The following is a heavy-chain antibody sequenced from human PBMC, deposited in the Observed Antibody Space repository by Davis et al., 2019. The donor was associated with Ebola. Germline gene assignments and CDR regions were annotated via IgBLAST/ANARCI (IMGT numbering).Heavy chain of an antibody. CDR2: ILYDGSKK. CDR1: GFTFSTYG. J-gene: IGHJ4*02. Sequence: PGGSPRLSCAASGFTFSTYGMHWVRQAPGKGLEWVTFILYDGSKKYYTDSVKGRFTISKDNSKNTLYLQMNSLRTEDTAVYYCAKSFSWGLDYWGQGTLVTVSS. D-gene: IGHD3-3*02. CDR3: AKSFSWGLDY. V-gene: IGHV3-30*02.